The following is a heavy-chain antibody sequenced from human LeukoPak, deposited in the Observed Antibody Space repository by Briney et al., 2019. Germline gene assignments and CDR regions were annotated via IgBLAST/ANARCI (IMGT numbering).Heavy chain of an antibody. Sequence: GSLRLSCAASGFTFSSYAMSWVRQAPGKGLEWVLGISGSGGSTYHADSVKGRFTISRDNSKNTLYLQMNSLRAEDTAIYYCAKTHSGSYHAFDIWGQGTMVTVSS. CDR3: AKTHSGSYHAFDI. J-gene: IGHJ3*02. CDR1: GFTFSSYA. CDR2: ISGSGGST. D-gene: IGHD1-26*01. V-gene: IGHV3-23*01.